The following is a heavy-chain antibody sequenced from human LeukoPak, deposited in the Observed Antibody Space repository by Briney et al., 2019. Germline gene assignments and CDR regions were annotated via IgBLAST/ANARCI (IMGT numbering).Heavy chain of an antibody. Sequence: SGTLSLTCAVSGGSISSSNWWSWVRQPPGKGLEWIGEIYHSGSTNYNPSLKSRVTISVDKSKNQFSLKLSSVTAADTAVYYCARVVGSPLYYFDYWGQGTLVTVSS. CDR3: ARVVGSPLYYFDY. CDR2: IYHSGST. J-gene: IGHJ4*02. V-gene: IGHV4-4*02. CDR1: GGSISSSNW. D-gene: IGHD1-26*01.